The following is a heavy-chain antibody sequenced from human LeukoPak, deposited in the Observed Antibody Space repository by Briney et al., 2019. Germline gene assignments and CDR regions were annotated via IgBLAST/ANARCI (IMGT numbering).Heavy chain of an antibody. CDR2: IYHSGTT. CDR1: GGSISSDY. D-gene: IGHD5-18*01. CDR3: ARHLNTPMVRAHFDY. Sequence: SETLSLTCTVSGGSISSDYGTWIRQPPGKGLEWMGYIYHSGTTNYNPSLKSRVTISIDTSKNQFSLKLSSVTAADTAVYYRARHLNTPMVRAHFDYWGQGTLITVSS. V-gene: IGHV4-59*08. J-gene: IGHJ4*02.